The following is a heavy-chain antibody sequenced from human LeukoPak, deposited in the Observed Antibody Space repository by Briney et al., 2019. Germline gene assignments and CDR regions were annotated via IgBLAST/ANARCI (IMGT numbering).Heavy chain of an antibody. CDR2: INWNGGST. D-gene: IGHD2-15*01. V-gene: IGHV3-20*04. CDR3: ARGSPYCIGGSCYRGRFDY. J-gene: IGHJ4*02. Sequence: GGSLRLSXAASGFTFDDYGMSWVRQAPGKGLEWVSGINWNGGSTGYADSVKGRFTISRDNAKNSLYLQMNSLRAEDTALYYCARGSPYCIGGSCYRGRFDYWGQGTLVTVSS. CDR1: GFTFDDYG.